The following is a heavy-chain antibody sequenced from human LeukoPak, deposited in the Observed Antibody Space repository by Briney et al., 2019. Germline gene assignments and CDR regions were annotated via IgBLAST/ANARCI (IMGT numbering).Heavy chain of an antibody. CDR2: IYSGGST. Sequence: GGSLRLSCAASGFTVSSNYMSWVRQAPGKGLEWVSVIYSGGSTYYADSVKGRFTISRDNSKNTLYLQMNSLRAEDTAVYYCVKHDGTTTGTSSADYWGQGTLVTVSS. D-gene: IGHD4-17*01. CDR1: GFTVSSNY. CDR3: VKHDGTTTGTSSADY. J-gene: IGHJ4*02. V-gene: IGHV3-53*01.